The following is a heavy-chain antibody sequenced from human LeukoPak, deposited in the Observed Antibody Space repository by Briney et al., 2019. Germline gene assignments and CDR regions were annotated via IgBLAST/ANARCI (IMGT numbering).Heavy chain of an antibody. CDR3: VRDLEYSSSSVSGRSFDY. CDR2: ISSTSTYT. D-gene: IGHD6-6*01. J-gene: IGHJ4*02. Sequence: GGSLRLSCAASGFTFSRYIMNWARQAPGKGLEWVSSISSTSTYTYYADSVKGRFTISRDNAQNSLYLQMNSLRAEDTAVYYCVRDLEYSSSSVSGRSFDYWGQGTLVTVSS. V-gene: IGHV3-21*01. CDR1: GFTFSRYI.